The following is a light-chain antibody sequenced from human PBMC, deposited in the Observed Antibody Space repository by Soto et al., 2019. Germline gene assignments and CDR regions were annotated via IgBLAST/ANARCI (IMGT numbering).Light chain of an antibody. CDR1: QSVSSNY. CDR3: QQYGDSPLT. J-gene: IGKJ1*01. Sequence: EIVLTQSPGTLSLSPGERATLSCRASQSVSSNYLAWYQQKPGQAPRLLIYGASSRATGIPDRFSGSGSGTDFTRTISRLESEDFAVYYCQQYGDSPLTFGQGTKVEIK. V-gene: IGKV3-20*01. CDR2: GAS.